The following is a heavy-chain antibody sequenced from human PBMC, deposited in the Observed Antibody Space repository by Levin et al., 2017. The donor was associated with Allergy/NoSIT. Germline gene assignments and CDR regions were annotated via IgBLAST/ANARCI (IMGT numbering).Heavy chain of an antibody. J-gene: IGHJ5*02. D-gene: IGHD3-10*01. Sequence: PGGSLRLSCAASGFTFSSYAMSWVRQAPGKGLEWVSAISGSGGSTYYADSVKGRFTISRDNSKNTLYLQMNSLRAEDTAVYYCAKDFEGILWFGELPLDEFDPWGQGTLVTVSS. CDR2: ISGSGGST. CDR3: AKDFEGILWFGELPLDEFDP. V-gene: IGHV3-23*01. CDR1: GFTFSSYA.